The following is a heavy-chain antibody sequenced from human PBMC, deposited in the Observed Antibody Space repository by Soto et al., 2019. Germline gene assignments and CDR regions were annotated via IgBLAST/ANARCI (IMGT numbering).Heavy chain of an antibody. CDR1: GYSISSSNW. J-gene: IGHJ3*02. CDR3: ARKNGVLDAFDI. D-gene: IGHD4-17*01. Sequence: ASETLSLTCAVSGYSISSSNWWGWIRQPPGMGLEWIGYIYYSGSTYYNPSLKSRVTMSVDTSKNQFSLKLSSVTAVDTAVYYCARKNGVLDAFDIWGQGTMVTVSS. CDR2: IYYSGST. V-gene: IGHV4-28*01.